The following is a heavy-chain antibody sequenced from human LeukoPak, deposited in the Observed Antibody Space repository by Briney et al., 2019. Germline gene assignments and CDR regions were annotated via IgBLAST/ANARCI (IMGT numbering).Heavy chain of an antibody. J-gene: IGHJ4*01. CDR2: IYHTGST. D-gene: IGHD7-27*01. Sequence: PSETLSLTCTVSGVSISAYYWNWFRQPPGKRLEWIGYIYHTGSTNYNPSLKSRVTMSVDTSKNQFSLKLSSVTAAATAVYYCAKKLAGDRFDYWGQGTLVTVSS. V-gene: IGHV4-59*13. CDR3: AKKLAGDRFDY. CDR1: GVSISAYY.